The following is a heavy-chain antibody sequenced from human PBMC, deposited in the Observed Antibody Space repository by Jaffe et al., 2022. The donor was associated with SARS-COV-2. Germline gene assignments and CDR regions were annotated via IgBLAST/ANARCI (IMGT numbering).Heavy chain of an antibody. J-gene: IGHJ5*02. CDR1: GFTVSSNY. V-gene: IGHV3-66*02. D-gene: IGHD2-2*01. CDR2: IYSGGST. CDR3: ARSLGYCSSTSCSGNNPNWFDP. Sequence: EVQLVESGGGLVQPGGSLRLSCAASGFTVSSNYMSWVRQAPGKGLEWVSVIYSGGSTYYADSVKGRFTVSRDISKNTLYLQMNSLRPEDTAIYYCARSLGYCSSTSCSGNNPNWFDPWGQGTLVTVSS.